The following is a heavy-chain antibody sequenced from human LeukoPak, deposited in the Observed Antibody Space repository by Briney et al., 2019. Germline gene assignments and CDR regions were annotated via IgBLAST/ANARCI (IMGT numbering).Heavy chain of an antibody. CDR2: ISGSGYST. CDR1: GFTLSSYA. J-gene: IGHJ4*02. D-gene: IGHD4-23*01. CDR3: AKAYSGYSFDY. V-gene: IGHV3-23*01. Sequence: PGGSLRLSCVASGFTLSSYAMNWVRLAPGKGLEWVSTISGSGYSTYYTDSVKGRFTISRDNSKSTLYLQMNSLRAEDTAVYYCAKAYSGYSFDYWGQGTLVTVSS.